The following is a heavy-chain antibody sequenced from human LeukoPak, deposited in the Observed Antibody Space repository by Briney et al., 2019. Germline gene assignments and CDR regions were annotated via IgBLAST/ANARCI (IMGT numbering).Heavy chain of an antibody. J-gene: IGHJ6*03. Sequence: SGTLSLTCAVSGGSISSSNWWSWVRQPPGKGLEWIGEINHSGSTTYNPSLKSRVIIAVDTSKNQFSLKLTSVTAADTAVYYCARVGDLFGAHRVRGLPPDYYYMDVWGKGTTVTVSS. CDR3: ARVGDLFGAHRVRGLPPDYYYMDV. V-gene: IGHV4-4*02. CDR1: GGSISSSNW. CDR2: INHSGST. D-gene: IGHD3-10*01.